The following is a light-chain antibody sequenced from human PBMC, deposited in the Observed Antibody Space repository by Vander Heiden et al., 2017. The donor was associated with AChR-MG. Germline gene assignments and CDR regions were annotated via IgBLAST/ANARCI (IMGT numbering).Light chain of an antibody. CDR1: SLRSYY. CDR2: GKN. V-gene: IGLV3-19*01. Sequence: SSELTQDPAVSVALGQTVRITCQGDSLRSYYASWYQQKPGQAPVLVIYGKNNRPSGIPYRFSGSSSGNTASLTITGAQAEDEADYYCNSRDSSGNPNVVFGGGTKLTVL. CDR3: NSRDSSGNPNVV. J-gene: IGLJ2*01.